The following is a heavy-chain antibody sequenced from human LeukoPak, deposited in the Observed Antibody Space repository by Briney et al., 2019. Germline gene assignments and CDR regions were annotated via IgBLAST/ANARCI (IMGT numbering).Heavy chain of an antibody. CDR3: ARESGRFRFHS. D-gene: IGHD3-3*01. CDR1: GFTFNKWW. CDR2: IKEDSSDK. J-gene: IGHJ5*01. Sequence: GGSLRLSCAASGFTFNKWWMNWVRQAPGKGLEWVANIKEDSSDKNYVDSMKGRFTISRDNAKNSLYLQMNSLTAEDTAVYYCARESGRFRFHSWGQGTLVTVSS. V-gene: IGHV3-7*01.